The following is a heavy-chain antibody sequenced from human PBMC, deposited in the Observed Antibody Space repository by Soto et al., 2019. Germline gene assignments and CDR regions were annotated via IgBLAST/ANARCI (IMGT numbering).Heavy chain of an antibody. Sequence: SEPLSLTCTVSGASISGYYWSWIRKSAGKGLEWIGRIYATGTTDYNPSLKSRVMMSVDTSKKQFSLKLRSVTAADTAVYDCVRDGTKTVRVWCDPWGQ. CDR2: IYATGTT. V-gene: IGHV4-4*07. CDR1: GASISGYY. J-gene: IGHJ5*02. CDR3: VRDGTKTVRVWCDP. D-gene: IGHD1-1*01.